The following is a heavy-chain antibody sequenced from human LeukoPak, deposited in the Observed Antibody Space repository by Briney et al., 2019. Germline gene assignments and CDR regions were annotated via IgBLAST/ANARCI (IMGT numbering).Heavy chain of an antibody. CDR3: ARGGPYYYDSSGYPGD. Sequence: SVKVSCKASGGTFNGYAISWVRQAPGQGLEWMGRIIPILGIANYAQKFQGRVTITADKSTSTAYMELSSLRSEDTAVDYCARGGPYYYDSSGYPGDWGQGTLVTVSS. V-gene: IGHV1-69*04. D-gene: IGHD3-22*01. J-gene: IGHJ4*02. CDR1: GGTFNGYA. CDR2: IIPILGIA.